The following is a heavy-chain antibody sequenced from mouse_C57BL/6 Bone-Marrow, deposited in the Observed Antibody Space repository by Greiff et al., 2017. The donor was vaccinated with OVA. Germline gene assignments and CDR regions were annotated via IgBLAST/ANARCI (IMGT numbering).Heavy chain of an antibody. J-gene: IGHJ3*01. CDR2: INPNNGGT. V-gene: IGHV1-18*01. CDR3: ARPSYYSNTWFAY. D-gene: IGHD2-5*01. CDR1: GYTFTDYN. Sequence: EVQLQQSGPELVKPGASVKIPCKASGYTFTDYNMDWVKQSHGKSLEWIGDINPNNGGTIYNQKFKGKATLTVDKSSSTAYMELRSLTSEDTAVYYCARPSYYSNTWFAYWGQGTLVTVSA.